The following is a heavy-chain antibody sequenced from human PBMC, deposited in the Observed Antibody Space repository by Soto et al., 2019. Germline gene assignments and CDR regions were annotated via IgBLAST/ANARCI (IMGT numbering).Heavy chain of an antibody. J-gene: IGHJ4*02. V-gene: IGHV4-31*03. Sequence: PSETLSLTCTVSGGSISSGNFYWSWIRQPPGKGLEWIGYIYFSGSTSYSPSLKSRLTISLNTSNNQFSLKLTSVTAADTAVYYCANDSHGGNTYFDLWGQGALVTVSS. CDR2: IYFSGST. CDR3: ANDSHGGNTYFDL. CDR1: GGSISSGNFY. D-gene: IGHD1-26*01.